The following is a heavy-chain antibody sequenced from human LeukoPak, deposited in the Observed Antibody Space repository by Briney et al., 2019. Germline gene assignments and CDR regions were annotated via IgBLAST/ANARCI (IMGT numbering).Heavy chain of an antibody. J-gene: IGHJ4*02. V-gene: IGHV1-18*01. Sequence: ASVKVSCKASGYTFTTYGFTWVRQAPGQGLEWMGWISGYNGDTNYAQKFQGRVTMTTDTSTSTAYMELRSLRSDDTAVYYCARDVSPRYYYDSSGYSGVAFDYWGQGTLVTVSS. CDR2: ISGYNGDT. CDR1: GYTFTTYG. CDR3: ARDVSPRYYYDSSGYSGVAFDY. D-gene: IGHD3-22*01.